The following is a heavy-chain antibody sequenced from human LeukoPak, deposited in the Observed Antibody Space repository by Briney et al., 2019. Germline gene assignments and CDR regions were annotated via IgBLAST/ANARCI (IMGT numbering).Heavy chain of an antibody. Sequence: GGSLRLSCAASGFTFSSYAMSWVRQAPGQGLEWVASIKEDGSEKHYVDSVKGRFTISRDNGKNSLYLQMNSLRAEDTAVYYCARDSGWWRFDFWGQGTLVTVSS. CDR3: ARDSGWWRFDF. CDR2: IKEDGSEK. V-gene: IGHV3-7*03. J-gene: IGHJ4*02. D-gene: IGHD6-13*01. CDR1: GFTFSSYA.